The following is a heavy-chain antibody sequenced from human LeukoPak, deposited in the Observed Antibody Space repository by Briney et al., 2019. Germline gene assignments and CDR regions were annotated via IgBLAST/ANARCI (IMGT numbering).Heavy chain of an antibody. CDR1: GFTFSSSW. D-gene: IGHD1-26*01. V-gene: IGHV3-74*01. CDR2: MNGDGRTI. J-gene: IGHJ4*02. CDR3: ARELYVVGATNFDY. Sequence: PGRSLRLSCAASGFTFSSSWMHWVRQGPGKGLVWVARMNGDGRTINYADSVKGRFTISRDNAKNTLYLQVNSLRAEDTAVYYCARELYVVGATNFDYWGQGTLVTVSS.